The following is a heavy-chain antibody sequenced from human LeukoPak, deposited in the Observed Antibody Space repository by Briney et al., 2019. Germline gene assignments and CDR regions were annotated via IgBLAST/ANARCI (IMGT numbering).Heavy chain of an antibody. CDR2: IYYSGST. CDR1: GGSISTYY. CDR3: ARGDSSGFYNWFDP. Sequence: SETLSLTCTVSGGSISTYYWNWIRQPPGKGLEWTGHIYYSGSTNYNPSLKSRLTISVDTSKNQFSLKLSSVTAADTAIYYCARGDSSGFYNWFDPWGQGILVTVSS. D-gene: IGHD3-22*01. J-gene: IGHJ5*02. V-gene: IGHV4-59*01.